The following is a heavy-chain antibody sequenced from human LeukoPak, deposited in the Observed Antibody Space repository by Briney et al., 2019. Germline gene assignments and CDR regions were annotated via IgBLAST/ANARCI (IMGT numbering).Heavy chain of an antibody. J-gene: IGHJ4*02. D-gene: IGHD5-18*01. CDR2: IWHDGSNK. CDR1: GFTFSIYV. V-gene: IGHV3-33*01. Sequence: GGSLRLSCAASGFTFSIYVIHWVRQAPGKGLEWVALIWHDGSNKYYGDSVKDRFTISRDNSKNTLYLQMDSLRDEDTAVYYCARDRGYTYGHPLDYWGQGTLVTASS. CDR3: ARDRGYTYGHPLDY.